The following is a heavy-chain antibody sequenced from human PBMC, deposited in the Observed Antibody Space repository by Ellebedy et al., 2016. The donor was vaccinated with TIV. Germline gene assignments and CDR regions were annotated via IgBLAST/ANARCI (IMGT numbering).Heavy chain of an antibody. D-gene: IGHD2-8*01. CDR1: GFAFSNYW. CDR2: IREDGNEK. J-gene: IGHJ5*02. V-gene: IGHV3-7*03. Sequence: GESLKISCAASGFAFSNYWMHWVRQAPGKGLEWVANIREDGNEKYYVDSVSGRFTVSRDNAKSSLYLQMNSLRAEDTAVYYCARGPDTKTDPWGHGTLVTVSS. CDR3: ARGPDTKTDP.